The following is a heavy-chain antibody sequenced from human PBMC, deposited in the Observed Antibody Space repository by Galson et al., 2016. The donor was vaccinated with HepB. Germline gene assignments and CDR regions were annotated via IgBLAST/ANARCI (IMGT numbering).Heavy chain of an antibody. CDR2: IGKSGSTI. Sequence: SLRLSCAASGFTVSRNYMSWVRQAPGKGLEWVSYIGKSGSTIYYADSVKGRFTISRDNAKNSLYLQMNSLRGEDTAVYYCARVLYFYYGMDVWGQGTTVTVSS. CDR3: ARVLYFYYGMDV. CDR1: GFTVSRNY. V-gene: IGHV3-11*01. J-gene: IGHJ6*02. D-gene: IGHD2/OR15-2a*01.